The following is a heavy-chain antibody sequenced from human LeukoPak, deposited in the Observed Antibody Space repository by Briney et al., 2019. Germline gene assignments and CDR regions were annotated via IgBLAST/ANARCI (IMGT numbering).Heavy chain of an antibody. V-gene: IGHV3-9*01. Sequence: GGSLRLSCAASGFTFDDYAMHWVRQAPGKGLKWVSGVSWNGAAMGYADSVKGRFTISRDNAKNSLYLQMNSLRAEDTALYYCAKPRAARSENSALDVWGQGTTVTVSS. J-gene: IGHJ6*02. CDR2: VSWNGAAM. CDR3: AKPRAARSENSALDV. D-gene: IGHD6-6*01. CDR1: GFTFDDYA.